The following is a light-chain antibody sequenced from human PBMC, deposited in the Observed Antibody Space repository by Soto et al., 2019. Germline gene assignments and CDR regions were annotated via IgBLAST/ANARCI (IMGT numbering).Light chain of an antibody. Sequence: EIVLTQSPGTLSLSPGERVTLSCRASQSVSSSYLAWYQQKPGQAPRLLIYGASSRATGIPDRFSGSGSGTDFTLTINRLEPEDFAVYYCQQYDSSPYTFGQGTKREIK. CDR1: QSVSSSY. CDR2: GAS. V-gene: IGKV3-20*01. J-gene: IGKJ2*01. CDR3: QQYDSSPYT.